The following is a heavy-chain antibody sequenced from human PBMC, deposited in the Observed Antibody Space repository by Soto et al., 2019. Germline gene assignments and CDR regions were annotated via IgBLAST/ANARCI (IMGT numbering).Heavy chain of an antibody. Sequence: GASVKVSCKASGYTFTSYDINWVRQATGQGLEWMGWMNPNSGNTCYAQKFQGRVTMTRNTSISTAYMELSSLRSEDTAVYYCATRQVGYCSGGSCYSDDDAFDIWGQGTMVTVSS. CDR1: GYTFTSYD. V-gene: IGHV1-8*01. CDR2: MNPNSGNT. J-gene: IGHJ3*02. CDR3: ATRQVGYCSGGSCYSDDDAFDI. D-gene: IGHD2-15*01.